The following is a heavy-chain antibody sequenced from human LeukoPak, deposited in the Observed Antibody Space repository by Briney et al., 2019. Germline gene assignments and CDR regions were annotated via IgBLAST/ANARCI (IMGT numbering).Heavy chain of an antibody. V-gene: IGHV4-39*01. CDR1: GGSISSSSYY. Sequence: SETLSLTCTVSGGSISSSSYYWGWIRQPPGKGLEWIGSIYYSGSTYYNPSLKSRVTISVDTSKNQFSLKLSSVTAAGTAVYYCAGHPTQFLWPKYYFEYWGQGTLVTVSS. CDR3: AGHPTQFLWPKYYFEY. CDR2: IYYSGST. J-gene: IGHJ4*02. D-gene: IGHD3-3*01.